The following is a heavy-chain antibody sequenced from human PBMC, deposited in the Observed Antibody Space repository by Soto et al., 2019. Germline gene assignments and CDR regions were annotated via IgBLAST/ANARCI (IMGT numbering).Heavy chain of an antibody. CDR3: ARVGLIRRGVDY. CDR2: IYYSGST. J-gene: IGHJ4*02. Sequence: LEILSLTCTVSGGSISSYYLSWIRQPPGKGLEWIGYIYYSGSTYYNPSLKSRVTISVDTSKNQFSLKLSSVTAADTAVYYCARVGLIRRGVDYWGQGTLVTVSS. V-gene: IGHV4-59*12. CDR1: GGSISSYY. D-gene: IGHD3-16*01.